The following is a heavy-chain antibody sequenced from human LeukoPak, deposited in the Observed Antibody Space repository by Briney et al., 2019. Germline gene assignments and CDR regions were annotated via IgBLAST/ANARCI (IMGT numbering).Heavy chain of an antibody. V-gene: IGHV4-30-4*01. D-gene: IGHD5-18*01. CDR3: ARDTAMVGFDY. J-gene: IGHJ4*02. Sequence: SETLSLTCIVSGGSISSGDYYWSWIRQPPGKGLEWIGYIYYSGGTYYNPSLKSRVTISVDTSKNQFSLKLSSVTAADTAVYYCARDTAMVGFDYWGQGTLVTVSS. CDR1: GGSISSGDYY. CDR2: IYYSGGT.